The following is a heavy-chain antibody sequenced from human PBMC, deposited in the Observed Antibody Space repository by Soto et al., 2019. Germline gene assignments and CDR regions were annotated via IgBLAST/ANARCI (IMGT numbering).Heavy chain of an antibody. J-gene: IGHJ4*02. CDR1: GGTFSRHA. V-gene: IGHV1-69*01. Sequence: QVQLVQSGAEVRKPGSSVKVSCTASGGTFSRHAISWVRQAPGQGLEWMGGIIPIFGTANHAQKFQGRVTIIADESTSTVYMELSSLRSEDTAMYYCARGWGYDSNAYYYAYWGQGTLVIVSS. CDR3: ARGWGYDSNAYYYAY. D-gene: IGHD3-22*01. CDR2: IIPIFGTA.